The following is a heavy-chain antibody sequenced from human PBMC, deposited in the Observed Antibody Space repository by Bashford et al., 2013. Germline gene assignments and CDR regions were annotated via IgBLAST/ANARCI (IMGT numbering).Heavy chain of an antibody. D-gene: IGHD6-13*01. J-gene: IGHJ4*02. CDR1: GYSFTSYW. CDR2: IYVGDSHT. V-gene: IGHV5-51*01. CDR3: ARSIAAAGLFDY. Sequence: GESLKISCKGSGYSFTSYWIGWVRQMPGKGLEWMGIIYVGDSHTRYSPSFQGQVTISADKSISTAYLQWSSLQASDTAIYYCARSIAAAGLFDYWGQGTLVTVSS.